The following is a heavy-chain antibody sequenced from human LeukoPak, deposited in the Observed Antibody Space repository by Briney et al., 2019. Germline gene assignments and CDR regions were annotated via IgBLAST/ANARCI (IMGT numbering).Heavy chain of an antibody. J-gene: IGHJ4*02. CDR2: IWYDGSNK. CDR3: ARDISGYYYFDY. CDR1: GFTFSNYG. Sequence: PGRSLRLSCAASGFTFSNYGMHWVRRAPGKGLEWVAVIWYDGSNKYYADSVKGRFIISRDNSKNTLYLQMNSLRAEDTAVYYCARDISGYYYFDYWGQGTLVTVSS. V-gene: IGHV3-33*01. D-gene: IGHD3-22*01.